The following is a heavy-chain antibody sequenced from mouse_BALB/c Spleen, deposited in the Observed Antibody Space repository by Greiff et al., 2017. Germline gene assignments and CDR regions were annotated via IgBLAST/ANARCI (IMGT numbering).Heavy chain of an antibody. V-gene: IGHV1S137*01. Sequence: VQLQQSGAELVRPGVSVKISCKGSGYTFTDYAMHWVKQSHAKSLEWIGVISTYYGDASYNQKFKGKATMTVDKSSSTAYMELARLTSEDSAIYYCARRGYYGSSYDFDVWGAGTTVTVSS. CDR2: ISTYYGDA. D-gene: IGHD1-1*01. J-gene: IGHJ1*01. CDR1: GYTFTDYA. CDR3: ARRGYYGSSYDFDV.